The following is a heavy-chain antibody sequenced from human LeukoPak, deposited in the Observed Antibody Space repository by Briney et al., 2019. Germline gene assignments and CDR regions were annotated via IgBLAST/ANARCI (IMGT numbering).Heavy chain of an antibody. V-gene: IGHV3-23*01. CDR1: GFTFSSYA. CDR3: AKAPGYSYGSTYFDY. CDR2: ISGSGGST. J-gene: IGHJ4*02. Sequence: PGGSLRLSCAPSGFTFSSYAMSWVSQAPGKGLEWVSAISGSGGSTYYADSVKGRFTISRDNSKNTLYLQMNSLRAEDTAVYYCAKAPGYSYGSTYFDYWGQGTLVTVSS. D-gene: IGHD5-18*01.